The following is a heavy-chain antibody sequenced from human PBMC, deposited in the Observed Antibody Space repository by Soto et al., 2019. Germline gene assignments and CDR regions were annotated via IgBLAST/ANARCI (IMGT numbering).Heavy chain of an antibody. V-gene: IGHV3-23*04. Sequence: VQLVQSGAEVKKPGSSVKVSCKASGFTFSSYAMSWVRQAPGKGLEWVSAISGSGGSTYYADSVKGRFTISRDNSKNTLYLQMNSLRAEDTAVYYCAKEGSSEVRALHYYGMDVWGQGTTVTVSS. CDR2: ISGSGGST. CDR1: GFTFSSYA. CDR3: AKEGSSEVRALHYYGMDV. D-gene: IGHD3-10*01. J-gene: IGHJ6*02.